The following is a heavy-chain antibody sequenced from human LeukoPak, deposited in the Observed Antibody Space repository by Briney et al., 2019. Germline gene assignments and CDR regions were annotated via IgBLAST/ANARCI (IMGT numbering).Heavy chain of an antibody. V-gene: IGHV5-51*01. CDR2: IYPGDSDT. D-gene: IGHD3-22*01. Sequence: GESLKISCKGSGYSFASYWIGWVRQMPGKGLEWMGIIYPGDSDTRYSPSFQGQVTISADKSTSTAYLQWSSLKASDTAMYYCARQAYDSSGYYPVGYFDYWGQGTLVTVSS. CDR3: ARQAYDSSGYYPVGYFDY. J-gene: IGHJ4*02. CDR1: GYSFASYW.